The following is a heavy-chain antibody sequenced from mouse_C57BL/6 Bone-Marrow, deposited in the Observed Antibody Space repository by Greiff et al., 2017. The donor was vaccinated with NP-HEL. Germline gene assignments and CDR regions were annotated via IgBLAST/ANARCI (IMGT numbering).Heavy chain of an antibody. V-gene: IGHV1-18*01. Sequence: EVKLMESGPELVKPGASVKIPCKASGYTFTDYNMDWVKQSHGKSLEWIGDINPNNGGTIYNQKFKGKATLTVDKSSSTAYMELRSLTSEDTAVYYCARRLRFYFDYWGQGTTLTVSS. CDR3: ARRLRFYFDY. CDR1: GYTFTDYN. CDR2: INPNNGGT. J-gene: IGHJ2*01. D-gene: IGHD1-1*01.